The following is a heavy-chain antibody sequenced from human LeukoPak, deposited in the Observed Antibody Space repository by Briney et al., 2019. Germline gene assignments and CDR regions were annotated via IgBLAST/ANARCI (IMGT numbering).Heavy chain of an antibody. CDR1: GFTFNTYS. CDR2: ISSSSSTI. V-gene: IGHV3-48*02. J-gene: IGHJ4*02. D-gene: IGHD6-13*01. Sequence: GGSLRLSCAASGFTFNTYSMNWVRQAPGKGLEWVSHISSSSSTIYYADSVKGRFTISRDNAKTSLYLQMNSLRDEDTAVYYCARVFWSSRWYYFEYWGQGTLVTVSS. CDR3: ARVFWSSRWYYFEY.